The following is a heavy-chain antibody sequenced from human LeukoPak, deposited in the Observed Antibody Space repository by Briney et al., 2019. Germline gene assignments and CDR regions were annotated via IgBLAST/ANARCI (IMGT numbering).Heavy chain of an antibody. CDR3: AKGPGSYHYGSGSYLYV. CDR2: ISPGGGTT. CDR1: GFAFGSEA. D-gene: IGHD3-10*01. J-gene: IGHJ6*04. Sequence: PGGSLRLSCAVSGFAFGSEAMSWVRQSPARGLEWVASISPGGGTTYYADYVKGRFTISRDNSKNSLFVQMNSLRAEDTAVYFCAKGPGSYHYGSGSYLYVWGKGTTVIDSS. V-gene: IGHV3-23*01.